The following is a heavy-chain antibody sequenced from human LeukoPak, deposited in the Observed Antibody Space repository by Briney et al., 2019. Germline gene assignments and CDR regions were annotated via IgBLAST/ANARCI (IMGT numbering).Heavy chain of an antibody. J-gene: IGHJ4*02. Sequence: PGGSLRLSCAASGFTFGSYEMNWVRQAPGKGLEWIGSIYYSGSTYYNPSLKSRVTISVDTSKNQFSLKLSSVTAADTAVYYCATEWELFNYWGQGTLVTVSS. CDR1: GFTFGSYE. D-gene: IGHD1-26*01. CDR2: IYYSGST. V-gene: IGHV4-39*07. CDR3: ATEWELFNY.